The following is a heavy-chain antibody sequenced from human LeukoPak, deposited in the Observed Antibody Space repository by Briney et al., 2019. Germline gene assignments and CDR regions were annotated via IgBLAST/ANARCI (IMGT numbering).Heavy chain of an antibody. V-gene: IGHV1-8*01. Sequence: ASVKVCCKASGYTFKSYDINWVRQATGQGLEWMGWMNPNSGNTGYAQKFQGRVTMTRDTSISTAYMELSSLRSEDTAVYYCARGVRGAFDIWGQGTMVTVSS. D-gene: IGHD3-10*01. CDR2: MNPNSGNT. CDR3: ARGVRGAFDI. CDR1: GYTFKSYD. J-gene: IGHJ3*02.